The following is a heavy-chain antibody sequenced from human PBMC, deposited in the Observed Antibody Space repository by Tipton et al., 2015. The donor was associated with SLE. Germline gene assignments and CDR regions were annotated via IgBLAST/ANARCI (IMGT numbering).Heavy chain of an antibody. CDR1: GFTFSSSY. D-gene: IGHD4-17*01. CDR3: ARDPAYGALDY. J-gene: IGHJ4*02. V-gene: IGHV3-7*01. CDR2: IKEDGSET. Sequence: GSLRLSCIASGFTFSSSYMRWVRLAPGKGLEWVAIIKEDGSETNYVDSVKGRITISRDNAKNSLFLQMNSLRVEDTALYYCARDPAYGALDYWGQGTMVTVSS.